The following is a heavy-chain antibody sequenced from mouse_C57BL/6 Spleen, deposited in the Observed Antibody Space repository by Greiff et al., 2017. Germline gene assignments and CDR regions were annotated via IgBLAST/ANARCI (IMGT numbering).Heavy chain of an antibody. V-gene: IGHV1-78*01. Sequence: VQGVESDAELVKPGASVKISCKVSGYTFTDHTIHWMKQRPEQGLEWIGYIYPRDGSTKYNEKFKGKATLTADKSSSTAYMQLNSLTSEDSAVYFCARSGYSNYLYYYAMDYWGQGTSVTVSS. D-gene: IGHD2-5*01. J-gene: IGHJ4*01. CDR1: GYTFTDHT. CDR3: ARSGYSNYLYYYAMDY. CDR2: IYPRDGST.